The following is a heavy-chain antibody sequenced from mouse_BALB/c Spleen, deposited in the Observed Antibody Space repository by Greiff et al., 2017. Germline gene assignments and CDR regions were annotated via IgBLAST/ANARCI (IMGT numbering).Heavy chain of an antibody. J-gene: IGHJ3*01. CDR2: ISNGGGST. Sequence: EVQLVESGGGLVQPGGSLKLSCAASGFTFSSYTMSWVRQTPEKRLEWVAYISNGGGSTYYPDTVKGRFTISRDNAKNTLYLQMSSLKSEDTAMYYCARRGYDGGFAYWGQGTLVTVSA. CDR1: GFTFSSYT. D-gene: IGHD2-2*01. V-gene: IGHV5-12-2*01. CDR3: ARRGYDGGFAY.